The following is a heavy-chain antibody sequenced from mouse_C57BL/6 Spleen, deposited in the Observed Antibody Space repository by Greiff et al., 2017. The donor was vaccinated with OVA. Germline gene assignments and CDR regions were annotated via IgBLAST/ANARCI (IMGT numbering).Heavy chain of an antibody. CDR2: INSDGGST. CDR1: EYEFPSHD. V-gene: IGHV5-2*01. D-gene: IGHD2-5*01. J-gene: IGHJ4*01. CDR3: ARYSNYYYAMDY. Sequence: EVKLMESGGGLVQPGESLKLSCESNEYEFPSHDMSWVRKTPEKRLELVAAINSDGGSTYYPDTMARRFIISRDNTKKTLYLQMSSLRSEDTALYYCARYSNYYYAMDYWGQGTSVTVSS.